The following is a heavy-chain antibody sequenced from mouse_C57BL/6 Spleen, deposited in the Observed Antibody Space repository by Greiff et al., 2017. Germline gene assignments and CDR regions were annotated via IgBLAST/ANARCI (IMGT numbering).Heavy chain of an antibody. Sequence: QVQLQQSGPELVKPGASVKISCKASGYSFTSYYIHWVKQRPGQGLEWIGWIYPGSGNTKYNEKFKGKATLTADTSSSTAYMQLSSLTSEDSAVYYCARDPYYYGSSSYYFDYWGQGTTLTVSS. CDR2: IYPGSGNT. CDR1: GYSFTSYY. J-gene: IGHJ2*01. V-gene: IGHV1-66*01. CDR3: ARDPYYYGSSSYYFDY. D-gene: IGHD1-1*01.